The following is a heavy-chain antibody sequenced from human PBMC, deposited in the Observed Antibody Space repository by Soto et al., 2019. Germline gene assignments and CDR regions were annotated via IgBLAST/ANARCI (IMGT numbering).Heavy chain of an antibody. D-gene: IGHD5-18*01. CDR1: GFTFSSYA. J-gene: IGHJ4*02. CDR3: ARAGGYSFYIDY. Sequence: LRLSCAASGFTFSSYAMHWVRQAPGKGLEWVAVISYDGSNKYYADSVKGRFTISRDNSKNTLYLQMNSLRAEDTAVYYCARAGGYSFYIDYWGQGTPVTVSS. V-gene: IGHV3-30-3*01. CDR2: ISYDGSNK.